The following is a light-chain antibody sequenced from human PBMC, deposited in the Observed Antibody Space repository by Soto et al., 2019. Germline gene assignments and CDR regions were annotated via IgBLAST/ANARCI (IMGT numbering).Light chain of an antibody. Sequence: VVLTQSPATLSLSPWERATLSCSASQSVSSYLAWYQQKPGQAPRLLIYGASSRATGIPDRFSGSGSGTDFTLTISRLEPEDFAVYYCQQYGSSPAWTFGQGTKVDIK. J-gene: IGKJ1*01. CDR2: GAS. CDR3: QQYGSSPAWT. V-gene: IGKV3-20*01. CDR1: QSVSSY.